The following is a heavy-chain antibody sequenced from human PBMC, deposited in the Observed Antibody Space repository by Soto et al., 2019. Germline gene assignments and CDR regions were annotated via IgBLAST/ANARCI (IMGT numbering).Heavy chain of an antibody. Sequence: GGSLRLACAASGFTFSSYATSWVRQAPGKGLEWVSAISGSGGSTYYADSVKGRFTISRDNSKNTLYLQMNSLRAEDTAGYYCAKGRGYSGPEAFDYWGQGTLVTVSS. V-gene: IGHV3-23*01. CDR3: AKGRGYSGPEAFDY. CDR1: GFTFSSYA. CDR2: ISGSGGST. D-gene: IGHD5-12*01. J-gene: IGHJ4*02.